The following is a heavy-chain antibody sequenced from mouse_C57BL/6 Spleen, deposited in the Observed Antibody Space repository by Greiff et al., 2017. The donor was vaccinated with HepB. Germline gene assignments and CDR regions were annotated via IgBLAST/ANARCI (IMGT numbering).Heavy chain of an antibody. CDR2: IYPGDGDT. J-gene: IGHJ2*01. V-gene: IGHV1-80*01. CDR3: ARSLPYYYGSSFDY. Sequence: VQLQQSGAELVKPGASVKISCKASGYAFSSYWMNWVKQRPGKGLEWIGQIYPGDGDTNYNGKFKGKATLTADKSSSTAYMQLSSLTSEDSAVYFCARSLPYYYGSSFDYWGQGTTLTVSS. D-gene: IGHD1-1*01. CDR1: GYAFSSYW.